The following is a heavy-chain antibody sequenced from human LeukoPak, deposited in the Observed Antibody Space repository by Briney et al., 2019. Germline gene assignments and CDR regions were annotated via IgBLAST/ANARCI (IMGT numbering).Heavy chain of an antibody. V-gene: IGHV4-59*02. J-gene: IGHJ4*02. Sequence: PSESLSPVYPLSGASVSSDYWSSARQPPGKGLEWIGYIYYSGSTNYNPSLKSRVTMSVDTSKNQCSLKLTSVTAADTAVYYCAKGRRVACDVFDYWGQGALVTVSS. CDR1: GASVSSDY. CDR3: AKGRRVACDVFDY. D-gene: IGHD2-21*02. CDR2: IYYSGST.